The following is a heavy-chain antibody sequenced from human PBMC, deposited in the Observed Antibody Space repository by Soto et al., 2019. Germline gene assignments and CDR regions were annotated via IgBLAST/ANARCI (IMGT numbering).Heavy chain of an antibody. CDR2: IIPIFGTA. Sequence: ASVKVSCKASGGTFSSYAISWVRQAPGQGLEWMGGIIPIFGTANYAQKFQGRVTITADESTSTAYMELSSLRSEDTAVYYCARGTACDTPQWGAFEIWGKGTMVTVSS. D-gene: IGHD1-26*01. J-gene: IGHJ3*02. CDR1: GGTFSSYA. CDR3: ARGTACDTPQWGAFEI. V-gene: IGHV1-69*13.